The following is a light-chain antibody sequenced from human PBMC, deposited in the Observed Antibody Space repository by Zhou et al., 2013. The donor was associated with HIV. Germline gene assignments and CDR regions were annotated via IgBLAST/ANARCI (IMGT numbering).Light chain of an antibody. CDR1: QGISNS. CDR3: HKFDNAPWT. J-gene: IGKJ1*01. CDR2: GGS. Sequence: DMQMTQSPSSLSASVGDRVTITCRASQGISNSVAWYQQKPGKGPKLLIYGGSTLQSGVPSRFSGSGSGTDFTLTISSLQPEDVAIYYCHKFDNAPWTFGQGTKVEIK. V-gene: IGKV1-27*01.